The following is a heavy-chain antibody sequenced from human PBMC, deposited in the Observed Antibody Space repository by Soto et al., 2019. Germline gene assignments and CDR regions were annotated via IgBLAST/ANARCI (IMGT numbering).Heavy chain of an antibody. Sequence: QVQLQESGPGLVKPSETLSLTCTVSGGSVSSGSYYWSWIRQPPGKGLEWIGYIYYSGSTNYNPSLKSRVTIAVDTSKNQFSLKLSSVTAADTAVYYCARDRVTRGAFDIWGQGTMVTVS. CDR1: GGSVSSGSYY. D-gene: IGHD3-10*01. CDR2: IYYSGST. CDR3: ARDRVTRGAFDI. V-gene: IGHV4-61*01. J-gene: IGHJ3*02.